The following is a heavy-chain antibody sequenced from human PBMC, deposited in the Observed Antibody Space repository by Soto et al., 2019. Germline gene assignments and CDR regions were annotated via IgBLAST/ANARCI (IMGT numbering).Heavy chain of an antibody. CDR3: ARDQGDALDI. CDR1: GFTFSSYG. V-gene: IGHV3-33*01. Sequence: QVQLVESGGGVVQPGRSLRLSCAASGFTFSSYGMHWVRQAPGQGVERVAVRWYAGSNKYYADSVKGRFTISRDNSKNTLYLQMSSMRAEDTALYYCARDQGDALDIWVQGTMVTVSS. J-gene: IGHJ3*02. CDR2: RWYAGSNK.